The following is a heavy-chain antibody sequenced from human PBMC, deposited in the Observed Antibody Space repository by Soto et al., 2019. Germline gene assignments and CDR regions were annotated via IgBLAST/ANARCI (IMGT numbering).Heavy chain of an antibody. J-gene: IGHJ4*02. CDR3: AKGRSSMIVVVMDY. CDR2: ITWNSGHI. V-gene: IGHV3-9*01. D-gene: IGHD3-22*01. CDR1: GFPFGNYA. Sequence: GGSLRLSCAASGFPFGNYAMSWVRQAPGKGLEWISGITWNSGHILYADSVKGRFTISRDNAKKSLYLELNSLRPEDTALYYCAKGRSSMIVVVMDYWGQGTPVTVSS.